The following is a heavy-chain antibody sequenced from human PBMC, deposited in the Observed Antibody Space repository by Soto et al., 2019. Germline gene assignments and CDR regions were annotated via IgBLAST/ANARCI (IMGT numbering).Heavy chain of an antibody. CDR1: GFTFSSYE. D-gene: IGHD3-3*01. J-gene: IGHJ3*02. CDR2: ISSSGSTI. V-gene: IGHV3-48*03. Sequence: GGSLRLSCAASGFTFSSYEMNWVRQAPGKGLEWVSYISSSGSTIYYADSVKGRFTISRDDAKNSLYLQMNSLRAEDTAVYYCARDQLDFWSGYPSDAFDIWGQGTMVTVSS. CDR3: ARDQLDFWSGYPSDAFDI.